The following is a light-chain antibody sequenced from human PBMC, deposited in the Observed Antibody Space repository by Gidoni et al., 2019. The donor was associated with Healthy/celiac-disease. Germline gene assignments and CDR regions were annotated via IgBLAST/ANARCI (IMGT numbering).Light chain of an antibody. Sequence: DIQMTQSPSTLAASVGDRVTITCRASQSISSWLAWYQQKPGKAPKLLIYDASSLESGVPSRFSGRGSGTEFTLTIISLQPDDFATYYCQQYNSYSYTFGQGTKLEIK. CDR3: QQYNSYSYT. J-gene: IGKJ2*01. CDR2: DAS. CDR1: QSISSW. V-gene: IGKV1-5*01.